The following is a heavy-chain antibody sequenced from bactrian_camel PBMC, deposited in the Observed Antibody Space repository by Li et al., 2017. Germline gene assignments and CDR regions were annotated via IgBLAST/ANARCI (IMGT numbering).Heavy chain of an antibody. J-gene: IGHJ4*01. CDR2: VLRGGSVT. CDR1: EDTYGSAC. D-gene: IGHD4*01. CDR3: ATCSPTETQYSDSDH. V-gene: IGHV3S1*01. Sequence: HVQLVESGGGSVQAGGSLRLSCVYEEDTYGSACMSWFRQAPGKEREGVAGVLRGGSVTYYADSVKGRFTISKDNAENTVYLQMNSLKSEDTALYYCATCSPTETQYSDSDHWGHGTQVTVS.